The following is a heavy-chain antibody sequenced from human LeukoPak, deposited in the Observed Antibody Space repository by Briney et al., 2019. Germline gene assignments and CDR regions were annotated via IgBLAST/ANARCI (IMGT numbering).Heavy chain of an antibody. CDR2: ISSSGSTI. CDR1: GFTFSSYE. J-gene: IGHJ3*02. D-gene: IGHD3-10*01. CDR3: ARDLTMGAFDI. V-gene: IGHV3-48*03. Sequence: GGSLRLSCAASGFTFSSYEMNWVRQAPGKGLEWVSYISSSGSTIYYADSVKGRFTISRDNAKNSLYLQMNSLRAEETAVYYCARDLTMGAFDIWGQGTMVTVSS.